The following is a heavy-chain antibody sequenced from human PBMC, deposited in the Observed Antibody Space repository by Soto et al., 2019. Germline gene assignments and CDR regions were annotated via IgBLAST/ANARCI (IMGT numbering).Heavy chain of an antibody. CDR3: ATLPRLDGMDV. Sequence: PSETLSLTCAVSGYSISSGHSWGWIRQPPGKGLEWIGSIFHTGSTYYNPSLKSRATLSVDTSKNQFSLKLSSVTAADTAVYFCATLPRLDGMDVWGQGTTVPSP. V-gene: IGHV4-38-2*01. D-gene: IGHD6-25*01. CDR1: GYSISSGHS. CDR2: IFHTGST. J-gene: IGHJ6*02.